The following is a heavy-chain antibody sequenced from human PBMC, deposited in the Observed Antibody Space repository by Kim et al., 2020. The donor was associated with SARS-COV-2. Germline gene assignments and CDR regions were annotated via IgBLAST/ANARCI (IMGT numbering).Heavy chain of an antibody. J-gene: IGHJ4*02. V-gene: IGHV3-53*01. CDR3: ARVLSGYDHYYFDY. D-gene: IGHD5-12*01. CDR1: GFTVSSNY. Sequence: GGSLRLSCAASGFTVSSNYMSWVRQAPGKGLEWVSVIYSGGSTYYADSVKGRFTISRDNSKNTLYLQMNSLRAEDTAVYYCARVLSGYDHYYFDYWGQGTLVTVSS. CDR2: IYSGGST.